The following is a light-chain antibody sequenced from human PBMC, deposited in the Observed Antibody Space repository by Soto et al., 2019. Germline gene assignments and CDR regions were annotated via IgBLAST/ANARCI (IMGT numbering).Light chain of an antibody. V-gene: IGKV1-16*01. J-gene: IGKJ4*01. CDR2: GAT. CDR3: QQYQRYPPS. CDR1: QSISSF. Sequence: DIQMTQSPSSLSASVGDRVTITCRASQSISSFLTWYQQKAGKAPKSLIYGATYLQSGVPSRFSGSEFGTEFSLTISSLQPEDIATYYCQQYQRYPPSFGGGTKVEIK.